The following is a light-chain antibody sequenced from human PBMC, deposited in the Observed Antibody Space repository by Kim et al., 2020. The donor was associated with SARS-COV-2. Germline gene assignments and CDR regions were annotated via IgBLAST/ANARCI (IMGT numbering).Light chain of an antibody. V-gene: IGKV3-20*01. J-gene: IGKJ3*01. CDR1: KSVSSSY. CDR3: QQYGSTKAFT. Sequence: PGERSALSCSTSKSVSSSYVAWYQPKPGQAPRRLIYGASSRATGVPARFSGGGAGTDFTPTISRLEPEDFAVYYCQQYGSTKAFTFGPGTKVDIK. CDR2: GAS.